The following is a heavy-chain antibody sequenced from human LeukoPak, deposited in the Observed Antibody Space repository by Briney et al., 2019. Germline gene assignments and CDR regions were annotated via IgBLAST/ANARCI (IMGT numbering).Heavy chain of an antibody. CDR2: MNPNSGNT. D-gene: IGHD2-15*01. CDR1: GYTFTSYD. V-gene: IGHV1-8*01. J-gene: IGHJ6*03. CDR3: ASGTSPWWRRRYYYYYMDV. Sequence: ASVKVSCKASGYTFTSYDINWVRQATGQGLEWMGWMNPNSGNTGYAQKFQGRVTMTRNTSISTAYMELSSLRSEDTAVYYCASGTSPWWRRRYYYYYMDVWGKGTTVTVSS.